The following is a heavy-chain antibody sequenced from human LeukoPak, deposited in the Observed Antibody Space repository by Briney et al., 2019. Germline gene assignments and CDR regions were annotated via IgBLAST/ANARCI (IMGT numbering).Heavy chain of an antibody. D-gene: IGHD6-13*01. CDR2: TSGSGGST. CDR3: AILPGYSSGWYEVNY. CDR1: GFTFSSYA. V-gene: IGHV3-23*01. J-gene: IGHJ4*02. Sequence: GGSLRLSCAASGFTFSSYAMSWLRQAPGKGLEWVSGTSGSGGSTYYADSVKGRFTISRDNSRNTLYLQMNSPRAEDTAVYYCAILPGYSSGWYEVNYWGQGTLVTVSS.